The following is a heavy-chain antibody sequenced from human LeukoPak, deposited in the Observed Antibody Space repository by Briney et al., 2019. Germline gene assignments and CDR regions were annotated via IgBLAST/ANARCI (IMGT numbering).Heavy chain of an antibody. CDR2: ISSSSSYI. CDR3: ARGGGTAFDI. V-gene: IGHV3-21*01. Sequence: GGSLRLSCAASGFTFSSYSMNWVRQAPGKGLEWVSSISSSSSYIYYADSVKGRFIISRDNAKNLLYLQMNSLRAEDTAVYYCARGGGTAFDIWGQGTMVTVSS. CDR1: GFTFSSYS. D-gene: IGHD1-1*01. J-gene: IGHJ3*02.